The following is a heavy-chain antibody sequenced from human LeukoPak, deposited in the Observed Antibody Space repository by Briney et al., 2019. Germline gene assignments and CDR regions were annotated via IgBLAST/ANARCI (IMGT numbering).Heavy chain of an antibody. CDR2: ISSSSSYI. CDR1: GFTFSSYS. CDR3: ARGGTTIDP. V-gene: IGHV3-21*01. D-gene: IGHD1-1*01. Sequence: GGSLRLSCAASGFTFSSYSMNWVRQAPGKGLEWVSSISSSSSYIYYADSVKGRFTISRDNAKNSLYLQMDSLGAEDTAVYYGARGGTTIDPWGQGTLVTVSS. J-gene: IGHJ5*02.